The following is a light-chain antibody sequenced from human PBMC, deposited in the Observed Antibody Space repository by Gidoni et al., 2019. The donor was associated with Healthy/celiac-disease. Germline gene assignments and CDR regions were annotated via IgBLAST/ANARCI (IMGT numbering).Light chain of an antibody. V-gene: IGLV2-14*01. CDR1: SSDVGGYNY. Sequence: QSALTQPASVSGSPGQSITISCTGTSSDVGGYNYVSWYQHHPGKAPKLMIYEVSNRPSGVSNRFSGSKYGNTASLTISGLQAEDEADYYCSSYTSSSTFVVVGGGTKLTVL. CDR3: SSYTSSSTFVV. CDR2: EVS. J-gene: IGLJ2*01.